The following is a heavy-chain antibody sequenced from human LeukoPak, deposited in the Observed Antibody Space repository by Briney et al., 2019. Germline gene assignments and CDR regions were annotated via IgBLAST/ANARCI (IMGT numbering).Heavy chain of an antibody. Sequence: SETLSLTCTVSGGSISSYYWSWIRQPAGKGLEWIGRIYTSGSTNYNPSLKSRVTISVDTSKNQFSLKLSSVTAADTAVYYCVLTGIAAPGYYYMDVWGKGTTVTVSS. CDR2: IYTSGST. J-gene: IGHJ6*03. V-gene: IGHV4-4*07. CDR3: VLTGIAAPGYYYMDV. D-gene: IGHD6-6*01. CDR1: GGSISSYY.